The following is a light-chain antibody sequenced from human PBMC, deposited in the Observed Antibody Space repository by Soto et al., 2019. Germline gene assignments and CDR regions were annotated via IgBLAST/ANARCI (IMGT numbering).Light chain of an antibody. Sequence: QSVLTQPASVSGSPGQSITISCTGTSSDGGGYNYVSCYHQHPGKAPKLMIYEVSNRPSGVSNRFSGSKSGNTASLTISGLQAEDEADYYGSSYTSSSTRVFGTGTKVTVL. CDR3: SSYTSSSTRV. CDR2: EVS. J-gene: IGLJ1*01. V-gene: IGLV2-14*01. CDR1: SSDGGGYNY.